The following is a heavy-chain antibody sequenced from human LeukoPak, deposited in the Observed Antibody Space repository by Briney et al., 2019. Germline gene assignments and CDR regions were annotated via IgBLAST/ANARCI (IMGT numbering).Heavy chain of an antibody. D-gene: IGHD5-12*01. CDR3: ARASQDIVATIGWNWFDP. J-gene: IGHJ5*02. Sequence: SETLSLTCTVSGDSISSYYWGWIRQPPGKGLEWIGYIYYSGSTNYNPSLKSRVTISVDTSKNQFSLKLSSVTAADTAVYYCARASQDIVATIGWNWFDPWGQGTLVTVSS. CDR1: GDSISSYY. CDR2: IYYSGST. V-gene: IGHV4-59*01.